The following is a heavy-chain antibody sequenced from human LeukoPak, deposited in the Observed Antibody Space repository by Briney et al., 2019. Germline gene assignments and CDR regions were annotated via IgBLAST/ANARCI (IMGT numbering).Heavy chain of an antibody. Sequence: GSLRLSCAGSGFTLSINYVSWIRQAPGKGLEWLSVIYSGGSSFYGDSVKGRITVSRDVSKNMMYLQMNNVTAEDTAVYYCASRDSSGYYAPGALDLWGQGTLVTVSS. D-gene: IGHD3-22*01. J-gene: IGHJ3*01. CDR1: GFTLSINY. CDR3: ASRDSSGYYAPGALDL. V-gene: IGHV3-66*02. CDR2: IYSGGSS.